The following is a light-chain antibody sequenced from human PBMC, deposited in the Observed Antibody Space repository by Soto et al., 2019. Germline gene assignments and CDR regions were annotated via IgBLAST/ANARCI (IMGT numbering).Light chain of an antibody. CDR1: QSISNNH. CDR3: QQYGSSPRT. CDR2: GAS. Sequence: EIVLTQSRGTLSLSPGERSTLSCRASQSISNNHLAWYQQKNGQAPRLXIYGASSRATGIPDRFSGSGYGTDFNLTISRLEPEDFAVYYCQQYGSSPRTFGQGTKVDIK. J-gene: IGKJ1*01. V-gene: IGKV3-20*01.